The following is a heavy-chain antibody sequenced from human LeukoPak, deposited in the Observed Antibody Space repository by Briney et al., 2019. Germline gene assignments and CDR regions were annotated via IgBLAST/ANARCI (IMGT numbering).Heavy chain of an antibody. J-gene: IGHJ4*02. CDR1: GFTFSSYG. D-gene: IGHD6-13*01. CDR2: ISGSGGST. V-gene: IGHV3-23*01. CDR3: AKIKGSSSGRGFDY. Sequence: PGGSLRLSCAASGFTFSSYGMHWVRQAPGKGLEWVSAISGSGGSTYYADSVKGRFTISRDNSKNALYLQMNSLRAEDTAVYYCAKIKGSSSGRGFDYWGQGTLVTVSS.